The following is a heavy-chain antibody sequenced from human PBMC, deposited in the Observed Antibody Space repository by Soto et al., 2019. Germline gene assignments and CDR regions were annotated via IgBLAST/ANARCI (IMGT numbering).Heavy chain of an antibody. CDR3: ARTSGIETVRYYGMDV. V-gene: IGHV3-48*03. D-gene: IGHD1-20*01. CDR1: GFAFRDYE. CDR2: ISSGAFTI. J-gene: IGHJ6*02. Sequence: GSLRLSCIWSGFAFRDYEMNWVRQAPGKGLEWVAYISSGAFTIYYADSVRGRFTVSRDNAKNPLYLQMNSLRDEDAAVYYCARTSGIETVRYYGMDVWGQGTTVTVSS.